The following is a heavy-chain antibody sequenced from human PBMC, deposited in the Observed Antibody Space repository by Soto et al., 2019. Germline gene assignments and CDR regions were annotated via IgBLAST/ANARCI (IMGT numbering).Heavy chain of an antibody. J-gene: IGHJ4*02. CDR2: ISGSSTYI. D-gene: IGHD6-19*01. CDR1: GFTFSYYS. V-gene: IGHV3-21*04. Sequence: EVQLVESGRGLVKPGESLRVSCAASGFTFSYYSLHWVRQAPGKGLEWVSSISGSSTYIYYADRVKGRFTISRDNAKNSLYLRMDSLRAEDTAVYYCARGDGTGLYNSGWSPRYWGQGTLVTVSS. CDR3: ARGDGTGLYNSGWSPRY.